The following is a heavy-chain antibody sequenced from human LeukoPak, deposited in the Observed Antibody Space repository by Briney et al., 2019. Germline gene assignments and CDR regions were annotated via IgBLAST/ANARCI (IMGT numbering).Heavy chain of an antibody. D-gene: IGHD4-17*01. V-gene: IGHV1-2*02. Sequence: GASVKVSCKASGYTFTAYYLHWVRQAPGQGLEWMGWINSNSGGTNYAQKFQGRVTMTRDTSISIVYMELSRLRSDDTAVYYCARRYGDSSLDYWGQGTLVTVSS. J-gene: IGHJ4*02. CDR1: GYTFTAYY. CDR2: INSNSGGT. CDR3: ARRYGDSSLDY.